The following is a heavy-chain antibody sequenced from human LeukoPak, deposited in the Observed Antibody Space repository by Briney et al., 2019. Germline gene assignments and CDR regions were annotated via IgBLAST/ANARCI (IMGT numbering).Heavy chain of an antibody. V-gene: IGHV3-30*03. CDR2: ISTDGRDK. Sequence: GGSLRLSCAPSGFTFSGYAIHWGRQAPGKGLEWVAVISTDGRDKHHADSVKGRFTISRDNSKNTLYLRTNSLRAEDTAVYYCARDLRRFAAYYFDYWGQGTLVTVS. CDR3: ARDLRRFAAYYFDY. J-gene: IGHJ4*02. CDR1: GFTFSGYA. D-gene: IGHD4-17*01.